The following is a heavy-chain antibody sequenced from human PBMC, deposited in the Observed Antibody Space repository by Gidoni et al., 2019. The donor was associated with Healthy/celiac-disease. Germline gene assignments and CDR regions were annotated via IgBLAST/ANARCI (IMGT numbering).Heavy chain of an antibody. Sequence: EVQLLESGGGVVQPGGSLRLSRAAPAFTVSSYAVSWVRQAPGKGVELFSAISGSGGSTYYAASVKGRFTISRDNSKNTLYLQMNSLRAEDTAVYYCAKDSPGKYDYFDYWGQGTLVTVSS. J-gene: IGHJ4*02. V-gene: IGHV3-23*01. CDR2: ISGSGGST. CDR3: AKDSPGKYDYFDY. CDR1: AFTVSSYA. D-gene: IGHD1-1*01.